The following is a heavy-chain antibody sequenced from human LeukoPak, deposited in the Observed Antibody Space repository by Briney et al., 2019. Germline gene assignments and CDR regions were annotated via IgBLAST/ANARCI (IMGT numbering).Heavy chain of an antibody. D-gene: IGHD6-19*01. CDR1: GYDFTSVG. CDR3: ARAGSGSGWYVFDY. Sequence: GAAVKETCKASGYDFTSVGITWVRRAPGQGLEWMGWISPYNGNTRYAQKFQGRVAMTTDTSTTTAYMELRGLRFNDTAVYYCARAGSGSGWYVFDYWGQGTLVTVSS. J-gene: IGHJ4*02. CDR2: ISPYNGNT. V-gene: IGHV1-18*01.